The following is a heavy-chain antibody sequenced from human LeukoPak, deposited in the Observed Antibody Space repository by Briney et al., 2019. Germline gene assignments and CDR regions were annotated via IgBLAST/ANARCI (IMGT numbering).Heavy chain of an antibody. CDR3: AKVLGSRIAVSDPFDY. CDR2: ISGSGGTI. J-gene: IGHJ4*02. Sequence: GGSLRLSCAASGFSFSGYAMNWVRQAPGKGLEWVSAISGSGGTIFYGDSVKGRFTISRDHSKNTLYLQMNSLRAEDTAVYYCAKVLGSRIAVSDPFDYWGQGTLVTVS. V-gene: IGHV3-23*01. CDR1: GFSFSGYA. D-gene: IGHD6-19*01.